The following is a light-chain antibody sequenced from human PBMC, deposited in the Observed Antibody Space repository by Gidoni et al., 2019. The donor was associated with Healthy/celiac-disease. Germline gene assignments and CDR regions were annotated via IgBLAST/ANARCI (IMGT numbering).Light chain of an antibody. V-gene: IGLV2-14*01. CDR3: SSYTSSRTVV. Sequence: QSALTQPASASVAPGQSITIACTGTTSDGGGYHYVSWYQQHPGKATPLMIYDVSSRPSGVSHRFSGCKSGNTAPLTSSGLPAEDEAYYYCSSYTSSRTVVFGGGTKLTVL. CDR1: TSDGGGYHY. J-gene: IGLJ2*01. CDR2: DVS.